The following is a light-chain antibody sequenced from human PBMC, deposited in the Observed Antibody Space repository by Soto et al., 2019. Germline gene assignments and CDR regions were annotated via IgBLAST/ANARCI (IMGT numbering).Light chain of an antibody. CDR1: QSVDDW. CDR3: QHYSASSPWT. CDR2: KAS. V-gene: IGKV1-5*03. J-gene: IGKJ1*01. Sequence: DIQMTQSPSTLSASVGDRVTITCRASQSVDDWLAWFQQKPGKAPKVLIHKASGLDSGVPSRFSGSGSGTEFTLTITSLQPDDFATYFCQHYSASSPWTFGQGTKVEIK.